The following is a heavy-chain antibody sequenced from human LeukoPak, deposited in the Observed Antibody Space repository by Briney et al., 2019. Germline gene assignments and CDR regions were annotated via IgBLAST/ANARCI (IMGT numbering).Heavy chain of an antibody. V-gene: IGHV1-18*01. CDR2: ISAFNGHT. CDR3: ARALAVTGRGPRDFDF. J-gene: IGHJ4*02. D-gene: IGHD6-19*01. CDR1: NYTYTDYG. Sequence: GASVKVSCKASNYTYTDYGINWVRQAPGQGLEWVGWISAFNGHTYYGQKFQGRITMTTDAPTTTAHMELRSLRSDDTAVYYCARALAVTGRGPRDFDFWGQGTLVTVSS.